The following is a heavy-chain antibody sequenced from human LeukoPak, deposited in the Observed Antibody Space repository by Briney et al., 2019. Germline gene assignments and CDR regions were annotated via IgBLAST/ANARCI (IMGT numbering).Heavy chain of an antibody. J-gene: IGHJ1*01. Sequence: SESLSLTCTVSGGSISSSSYYWGWIRQPPGKGLEWIGSIYYSGSTYYNPSLKSRVTISVDTSKNQFSLKLSSVTAADTAVYYCARDSSSWYGSFHWGQGTLVTVSS. CDR3: ARDSSSWYGSFH. V-gene: IGHV4-39*07. CDR1: GGSISSSSYY. CDR2: IYYSGST. D-gene: IGHD6-13*01.